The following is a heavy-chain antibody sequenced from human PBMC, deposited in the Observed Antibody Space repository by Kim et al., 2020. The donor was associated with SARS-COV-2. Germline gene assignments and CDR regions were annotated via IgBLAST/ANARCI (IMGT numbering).Heavy chain of an antibody. Sequence: GGSLRLSCAASGFTFSSYAMSWVRQAPGKGLEWVSAISGSGGSTYYADSVKGRFTISRDNSKNTLYLQMNSLRAEDTAVYYCAKSPLSYDSSGYNTVLVYFDLWGRGTLVTVSS. CDR1: GFTFSSYA. D-gene: IGHD3-22*01. CDR2: ISGSGGST. V-gene: IGHV3-23*01. CDR3: AKSPLSYDSSGYNTVLVYFDL. J-gene: IGHJ2*01.